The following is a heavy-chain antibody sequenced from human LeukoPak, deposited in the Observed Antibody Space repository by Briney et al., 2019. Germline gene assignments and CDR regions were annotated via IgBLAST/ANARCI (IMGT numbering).Heavy chain of an antibody. J-gene: IGHJ4*02. CDR3: TRTSASTAIDY. D-gene: IGHD4-17*01. CDR1: GGSISNYY. CDR2: IYYSGSP. V-gene: IGHV4-59*01. Sequence: PSETLSLTCTVSGGSISNYYWSWIRQPPGKRLEWIGYIYYSGSPNYSPSLKSRVTMSLDTSRNQFSLKLSSVTAADTAVYYCTRTSASTAIDYWGPGTLVTVPS.